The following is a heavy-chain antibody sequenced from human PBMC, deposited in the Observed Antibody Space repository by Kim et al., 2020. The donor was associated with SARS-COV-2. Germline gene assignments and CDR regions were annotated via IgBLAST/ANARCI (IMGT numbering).Heavy chain of an antibody. Sequence: GGSLRLSCAASGFTFSSYAMHWVRQAPGKGLEWVAVISYDGSNKYYADSVKGRFTISRDNSKNALYLQMNSLRAADTAVYYCARDLRYYAILTGYLHELGQHRYDSSGGDVEGRGTTVT. J-gene: IGHJ6*02. CDR3: ARDLRYYAILTGYLHELGQHRYDSSGGDV. CDR2: ISYDGSNK. D-gene: IGHD3-9*01. V-gene: IGHV3-30-3*01. CDR1: GFTFSSYA.